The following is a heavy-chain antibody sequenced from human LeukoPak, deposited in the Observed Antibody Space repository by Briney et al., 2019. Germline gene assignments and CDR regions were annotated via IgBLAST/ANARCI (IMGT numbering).Heavy chain of an antibody. J-gene: IGHJ3*02. CDR1: GYSISSGYY. Sequence: SETLSLTCAVSGYSISSGYYWGWIRQPPGKGLEWIGSIYHSGSTNYNPSLKSRVTISVDTSKTQFSLKLSSVTAADTAVYYCARGRQWSSGCNFDIWGQGTMVTVSS. CDR3: ARGRQWSSGCNFDI. CDR2: IYHSGST. D-gene: IGHD6-19*01. V-gene: IGHV4-38-2*01.